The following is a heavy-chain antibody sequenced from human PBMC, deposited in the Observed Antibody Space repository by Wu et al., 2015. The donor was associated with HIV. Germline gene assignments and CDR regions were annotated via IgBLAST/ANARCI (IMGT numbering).Heavy chain of an antibody. V-gene: IGHV1-69*12. CDR1: GGTFSSYA. CDR3: ASDSVWGANGSDAFDI. D-gene: IGHD3-16*01. J-gene: IGHJ3*02. Sequence: QVQLVQSGAEVKKPGSSVKVSCKASGGTFSSYAISWVRQAPGQGLEWMGGIIPIFGTANYAQKFQGRVTITADESTSTAYMELSSLRSEDTAVYYCASDSVWGANGSDAFDIWGQGDNGHRLF. CDR2: IIPIFGTA.